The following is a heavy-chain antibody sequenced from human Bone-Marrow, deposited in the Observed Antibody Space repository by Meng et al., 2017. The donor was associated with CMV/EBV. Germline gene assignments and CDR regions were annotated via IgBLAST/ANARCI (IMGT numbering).Heavy chain of an antibody. V-gene: IGHV3-21*01. CDR2: ISSSSSYI. Sequence: LSCAASGFTFSSYSMNWVRQAPWKGLEWVSSISSSSSYIYYADSVKGRFTISRDNAKNSLYLQMNSLRAEDTAVYYCARPYSGYDFDYWGQGTLVTVSS. D-gene: IGHD5-12*01. CDR3: ARPYSGYDFDY. CDR1: GFTFSSYS. J-gene: IGHJ4*02.